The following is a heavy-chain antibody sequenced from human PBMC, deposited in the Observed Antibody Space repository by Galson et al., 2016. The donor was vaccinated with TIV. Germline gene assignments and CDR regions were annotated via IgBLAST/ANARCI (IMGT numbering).Heavy chain of an antibody. J-gene: IGHJ4*02. CDR1: DSVSSTSAA. D-gene: IGHD3-3*01. CDR3: ARGAPSVFGVIMTLDY. V-gene: IGHV6-1*01. Sequence: DSVSSTSAAWTWIRQSPSRGLEWLGRTYYRSTWYNDYAASLKRRITINPDTSKNQLSLQLTSVTPADAAVYYCARGAPSVFGVIMTLDYWGQGTLVTVSS. CDR2: TYYRSTWYN.